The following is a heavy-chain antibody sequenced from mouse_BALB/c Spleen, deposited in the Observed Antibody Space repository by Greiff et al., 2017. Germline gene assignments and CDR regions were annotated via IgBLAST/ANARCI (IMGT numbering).Heavy chain of an antibody. CDR2: INPYNGAT. Sequence: VQLQQSGPELVKPGASVKISCKASGYSFTGYYMHWVKQSHVKSLEWIGRINPYNGATSYNQNFKDKASLTVDKSSSTAYMELHSLTSEDSAVYYCARDSSGYLYYAMDYWGQGTSVTVSS. J-gene: IGHJ4*01. CDR3: ARDSSGYLYYAMDY. D-gene: IGHD3-2*01. V-gene: IGHV1-31*01. CDR1: GYSFTGYY.